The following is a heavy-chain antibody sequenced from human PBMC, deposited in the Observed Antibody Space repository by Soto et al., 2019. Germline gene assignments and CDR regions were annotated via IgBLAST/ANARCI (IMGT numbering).Heavy chain of an antibody. V-gene: IGHV3-23*01. J-gene: IGHJ6*02. CDR3: AKVLLGSPKQWLARRVEYYGMDV. Sequence: GGSLSLSCAASGFTFSNYAMSWVRQAPGKGLEWVSAISGSGGSTYYADSVKGRFTISRDNSKNTLYLQMNSLRAEDTAVYYCAKVLLGSPKQWLARRVEYYGMDVWGQGTTVTVSS. CDR1: GFTFSNYA. CDR2: ISGSGGST. D-gene: IGHD6-19*01.